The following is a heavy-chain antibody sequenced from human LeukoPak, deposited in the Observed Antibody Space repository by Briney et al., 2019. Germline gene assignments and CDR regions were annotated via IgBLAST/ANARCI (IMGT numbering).Heavy chain of an antibody. CDR3: ARDRNYQLSPP. J-gene: IGHJ4*02. Sequence: GGSLRLSCAASGFTSFSNYWIHWVRQAPGKGLVWVSRIKGDESGTIYADSVKGRFTISRDNARNTVYLQMNSLRVEDTAVYYCARDRNYQLSPPWGQGTLVTVSS. D-gene: IGHD2-2*01. CDR2: IKGDESGT. CDR1: GFTSFSNYW. V-gene: IGHV3-74*01.